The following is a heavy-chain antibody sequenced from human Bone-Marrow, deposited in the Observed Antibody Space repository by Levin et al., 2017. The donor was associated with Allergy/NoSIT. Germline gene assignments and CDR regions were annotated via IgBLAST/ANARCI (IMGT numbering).Heavy chain of an antibody. CDR3: GKDVSHYDTSGYIDY. V-gene: IGHV3-9*01. J-gene: IGHJ4*02. CDR1: GFNFGDHA. D-gene: IGHD3-22*01. CDR2: VSWNGAII. Sequence: GGSLRLSCAASGFNFGDHAMHWVRQGPGKGLQWVSGVSWNGAIIGYADSLKGRFTISRDNAKNSLYLEIYSLRPEDTAFYYCGKDVSHYDTSGYIDYWGQGTLVTVSS.